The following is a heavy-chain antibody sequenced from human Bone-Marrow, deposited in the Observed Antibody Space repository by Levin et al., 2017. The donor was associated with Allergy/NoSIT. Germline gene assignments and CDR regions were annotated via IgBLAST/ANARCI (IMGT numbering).Heavy chain of an antibody. CDR2: ISGGGDSS. J-gene: IGHJ1*01. D-gene: IGHD3-22*01. Sequence: GESLKISCAASGFTFSSYAMSWVRQVPGKGLECVSIISGGGDSSHYADSVKGRFTISRDNSKNTLYLQMNSLRAEDTALYYCAKDPSYGYYDSGGEFAEYFQKWGQGTLVTVSS. CDR1: GFTFSSYA. V-gene: IGHV3-23*01. CDR3: AKDPSYGYYDSGGEFAEYFQK.